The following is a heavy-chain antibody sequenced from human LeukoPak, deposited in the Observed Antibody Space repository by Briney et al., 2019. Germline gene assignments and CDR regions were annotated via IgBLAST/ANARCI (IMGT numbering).Heavy chain of an antibody. D-gene: IGHD6-6*01. CDR3: ARGDDPGSSWDY. CDR1: GFTFSSYS. CDR2: ISSSSSYI. Sequence: GGSLRLSCAASGFTFSSYSIDWVRQAPGKGLEWVSSISSSSSYIYYADSVKGRFTISRDNAKNSLYLQMNSLRAEDTAVYYCARGDDPGSSWDYWGEGTLVTVSS. J-gene: IGHJ4*02. V-gene: IGHV3-21*01.